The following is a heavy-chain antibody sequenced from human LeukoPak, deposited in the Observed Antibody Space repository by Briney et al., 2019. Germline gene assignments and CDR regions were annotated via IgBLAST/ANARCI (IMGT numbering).Heavy chain of an antibody. CDR3: AKDITTVAYCNSDSCYPDY. CDR2: IYSGGST. D-gene: IGHD2-15*01. CDR1: GFTVSSNY. J-gene: IGHJ4*02. Sequence: PGGSLRLSCAASGFTVSSNYMSWVRQAPGKGLEWVSVIYSGGSTYYADSVKGRFTISRDNSKNTLYLQMNSLRAEDTAVYYCAKDITTVAYCNSDSCYPDYWGQGTLVTVSS. V-gene: IGHV3-53*01.